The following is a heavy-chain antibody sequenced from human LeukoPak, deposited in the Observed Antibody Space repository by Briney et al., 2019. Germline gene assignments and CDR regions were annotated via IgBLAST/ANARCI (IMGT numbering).Heavy chain of an antibody. D-gene: IGHD3-22*01. J-gene: IGHJ4*02. CDR2: ISAYNGNT. V-gene: IGHV1-18*04. CDR3: ARVGDYYDSSGYPDY. CDR1: GYTFTGYY. Sequence: GASVKVSCKASGYTFTGYYMHWVRQAPGQGLEWMGWISAYNGNTNYAQKLQGRVTMTTDTSTSTAYMELRSLRSDDTAVYYCARVGDYYDSSGYPDYWGQGTLVTVSS.